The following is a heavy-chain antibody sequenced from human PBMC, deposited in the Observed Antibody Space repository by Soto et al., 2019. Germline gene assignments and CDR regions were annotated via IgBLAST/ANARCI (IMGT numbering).Heavy chain of an antibody. CDR3: AKGGRQWLVTSGFNY. CDR2: VSHDGRNT. J-gene: IGHJ4*02. V-gene: IGHV3-30*18. CDR1: GFTFSDYA. D-gene: IGHD6-19*01. Sequence: VQLVESGGGVVQPGRSLRLSCAASGFTFSDYAMQWVRQAPGKGLEWVAVVSHDGRNTHYADSVKGRFTISRDSSKNTVSLDMTSLRAEDTAVYYCAKGGRQWLVTSGFNYWGQGALVTVSS.